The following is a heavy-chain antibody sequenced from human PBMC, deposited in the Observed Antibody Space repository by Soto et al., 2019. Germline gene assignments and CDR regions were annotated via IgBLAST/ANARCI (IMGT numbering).Heavy chain of an antibody. CDR3: ASQHPRQQNFWSGYDRFHYMDV. CDR2: IYYSGST. J-gene: IGHJ6*03. CDR1: GGSISSYY. D-gene: IGHD3-3*01. V-gene: IGHV4-59*08. Sequence: SETLSLTCTVSGGSISSYYWSWIRQPPGKGLEWIGYIYYSGSTNYNPSLKSRVTISVDTSKNQFSLKLSSVTAADTAVYYCASQHPRQQNFWSGYDRFHYMDVWGKGTTVTVSS.